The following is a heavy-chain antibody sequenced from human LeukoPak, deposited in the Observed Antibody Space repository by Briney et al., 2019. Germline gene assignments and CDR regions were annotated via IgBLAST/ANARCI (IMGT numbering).Heavy chain of an antibody. Sequence: GASVKVSCKVSGYTLTELSMHWVRQAPGNGLEWMGGFDPEDGETIYAQKFQGRVTMTEDTSTSTAYMELRSLGSDDTAVYYCARVYSSGSYYFDYWGQGTLVTVSS. CDR1: GYTLTELS. CDR3: ARVYSSGSYYFDY. J-gene: IGHJ4*02. V-gene: IGHV1-24*01. D-gene: IGHD6-19*01. CDR2: FDPEDGET.